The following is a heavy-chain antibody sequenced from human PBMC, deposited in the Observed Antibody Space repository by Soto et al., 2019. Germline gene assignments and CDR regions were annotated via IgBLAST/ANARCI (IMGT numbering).Heavy chain of an antibody. V-gene: IGHV4-59*02. CDR1: GGSVNSYY. Sequence: VQLQESGPGLVKPSETLSLTCTVSGGSVNSYYWNWIRQPPGKGLEWIGYMYYRGITKYNPSFQSPVTIAIDTSKNQFSLKLNSVTAADTAVYYCATTGGYSFGDMGVDPWGQGTLVTVSS. CDR2: MYYRGIT. D-gene: IGHD5-18*01. J-gene: IGHJ5*02. CDR3: ATTGGYSFGDMGVDP.